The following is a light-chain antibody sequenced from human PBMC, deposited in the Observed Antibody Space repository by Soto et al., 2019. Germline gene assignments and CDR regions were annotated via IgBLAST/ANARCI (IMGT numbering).Light chain of an antibody. J-gene: IGKJ5*01. Sequence: DIQMTRSPSCMYASVRDTVILACRASQRIGTYVNWYQQKPGKAPNLLIYDASNLYSGVPSRFSGSRSGTDFTLTISSLQPEDFATYYCQQSYNSPRNTVGQGTRLEIK. V-gene: IGKV1-39*01. CDR3: QQSYNSPRNT. CDR2: DAS. CDR1: QRIGTY.